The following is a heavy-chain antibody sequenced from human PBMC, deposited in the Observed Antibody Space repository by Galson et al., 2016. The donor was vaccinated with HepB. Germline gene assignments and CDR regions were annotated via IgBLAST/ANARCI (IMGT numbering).Heavy chain of an antibody. D-gene: IGHD5-18*01. CDR2: ISASSSTT. Sequence: SLRLSCAASGLRFSRYNMNWVRQAPGKGLEWVSFISASSSTTYYAGSLKGRFTVSRDNAKNSLYLQMNSLRDEDTAVYYCVRAYDGYSYGYYYWGQGTLVTASS. CDR3: VRAYDGYSYGYYY. V-gene: IGHV3-48*02. J-gene: IGHJ4*02. CDR1: GLRFSRYN.